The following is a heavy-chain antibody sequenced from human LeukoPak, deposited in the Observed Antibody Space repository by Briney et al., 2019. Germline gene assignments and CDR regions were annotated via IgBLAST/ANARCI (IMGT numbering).Heavy chain of an antibody. CDR3: ARQGYGGNPQGAADY. J-gene: IGHJ4*02. Sequence: ASVEVSCKASGGTFSSYAISWVRQAPGQGLEWMGGIIPIFGTANYAQKFQGRVTITADKSTSTAYMELRSLRSDDTAVYYCARQGYGGNPQGAADYWGQGTLVTVSS. V-gene: IGHV1-69*06. D-gene: IGHD4-23*01. CDR2: IIPIFGTA. CDR1: GGTFSSYA.